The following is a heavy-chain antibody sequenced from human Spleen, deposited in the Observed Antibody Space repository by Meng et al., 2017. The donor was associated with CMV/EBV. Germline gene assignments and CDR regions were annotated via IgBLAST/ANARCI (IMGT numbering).Heavy chain of an antibody. D-gene: IGHD2-2*01. J-gene: IGHJ6*02. CDR2: IRKNGYGGTT. CDR1: GFTFSSYG. CDR3: TRGGTSAMRDGMDV. Sequence: GGSLRLSCAASGFTFSSYGMHWVRQAPGKGPEWAGVIRKNGYGGTTEYAASVKGRFTISRDDSKSIAYLQMNSLKIEDTAVYYCTRGGTSAMRDGMDVWGQGTTVTVSS. V-gene: IGHV3-49*04.